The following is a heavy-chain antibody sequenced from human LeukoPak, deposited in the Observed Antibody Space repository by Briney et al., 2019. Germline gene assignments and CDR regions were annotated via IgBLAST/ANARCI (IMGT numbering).Heavy chain of an antibody. V-gene: IGHV1-2*06. CDR3: ARVNYVEMATITFGY. CDR1: GYTFTGYY. Sequence: ASVKVSCKASGYTFTGYYMHWVRQAPGQGLEWMGRINPNSGGTNYAQKFQGRVTMTRDTSISTAYMGLSRLRSDDTAVYYCARVNYVEMATITFGYWGQGTLVTVSS. D-gene: IGHD5-24*01. J-gene: IGHJ4*02. CDR2: INPNSGGT.